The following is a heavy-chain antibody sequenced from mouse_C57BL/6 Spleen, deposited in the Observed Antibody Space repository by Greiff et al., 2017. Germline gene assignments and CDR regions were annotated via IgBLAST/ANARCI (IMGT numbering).Heavy chain of an antibody. D-gene: IGHD4-1*01. J-gene: IGHJ4*01. Sequence: QVQLKESGPGLVQPSQSLSITCTVSGFSLTSYGVHWVRQSPGKGLEWLGVIWRGGSTDYNAAFMSRLSITKDNSKSQVFFKMNSLQADDTAIYYCAKKRANWDDAMDYWGQGTSVTVSS. V-gene: IGHV2-5*01. CDR2: IWRGGST. CDR1: GFSLTSYG. CDR3: AKKRANWDDAMDY.